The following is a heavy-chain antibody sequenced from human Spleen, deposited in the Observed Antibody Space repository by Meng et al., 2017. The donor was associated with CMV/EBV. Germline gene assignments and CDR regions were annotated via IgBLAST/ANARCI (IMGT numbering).Heavy chain of an antibody. J-gene: IGHJ6*02. Sequence: GESLKISCAASGFTFSSYAMSWVRQAPGKGLEWVSIIYRDDDGTYYADSVKGRFTISRDDSKNRLYLQMHSLRAEDTAVYYCAKARNRFVVYYYYGMDVWGQGTTVTV. CDR3: AKARNRFVVYYYYGMDV. V-gene: IGHV3-23*03. D-gene: IGHD2-15*01. CDR1: GFTFSSYA. CDR2: IYRDDDGT.